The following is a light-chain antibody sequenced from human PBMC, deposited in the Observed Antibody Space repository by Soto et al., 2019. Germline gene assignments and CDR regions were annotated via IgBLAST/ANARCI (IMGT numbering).Light chain of an antibody. J-gene: IGLJ1*01. CDR2: DYN. CDR1: SSNIGANYA. CDR3: QSYDRSLTGWV. V-gene: IGLV1-40*01. Sequence: QSVLTQPPSVSGAPGHRVTISCAGSSSNIGANYAVHWYQQLPGTAPKLLIYDYNKRPSGVPDRFSGSKSGTSASLAITGLQAEDEADYYCQSYDRSLTGWVFGTGTKVTVL.